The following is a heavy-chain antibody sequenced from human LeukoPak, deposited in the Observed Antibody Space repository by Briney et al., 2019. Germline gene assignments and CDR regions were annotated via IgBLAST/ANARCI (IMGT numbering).Heavy chain of an antibody. CDR1: GFTFSNYW. CDR3: ARIGYSSSSLDY. Sequence: GGTLRLSCAASGFTFSNYWMSWVRQAPGKGLEWLANINQDGSVKYYADSVKGRFTISRDNAKNSLYLQMNSLRVEDTAVYYCARIGYSSSSLDYWGQGTLVTVSS. J-gene: IGHJ4*02. V-gene: IGHV3-7*01. CDR2: INQDGSVK. D-gene: IGHD6-6*01.